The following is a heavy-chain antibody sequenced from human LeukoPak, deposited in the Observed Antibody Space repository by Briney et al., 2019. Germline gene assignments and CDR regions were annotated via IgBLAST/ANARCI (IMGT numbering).Heavy chain of an antibody. V-gene: IGHV3-53*01. CDR3: ARDGLRGYYYGMDV. D-gene: IGHD6-19*01. Sequence: PGGSLRLSCAASGFTVSSNYMSWVRQAPGKGLEWVSVIYSGGSTYYADSVKGRFTISRDNSKNTLYPQMNSLRAEDTAVYYCARDGLRGYYYGMDVWGQGTTVTVSS. CDR2: IYSGGST. J-gene: IGHJ6*02. CDR1: GFTVSSNY.